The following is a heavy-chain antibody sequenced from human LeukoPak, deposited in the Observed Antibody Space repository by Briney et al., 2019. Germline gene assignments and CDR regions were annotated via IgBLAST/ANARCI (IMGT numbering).Heavy chain of an antibody. D-gene: IGHD2-21*01. CDR2: ILHSGYT. CDR1: GGSLGRSNTD. J-gene: IGHJ6*03. V-gene: IGHV4-39*01. CDR3: ARQRGGGGYHYMDV. Sequence: SETLSLTCTVSGGSLGRSNTDWGWIRQTPGKGLEWLGTILHSGYTYNNPSLKSRVTMSVDSSKNQFSLSLSSVTAADTAVYFARQRGGGGYHYMDVWGKGTTVIVSS.